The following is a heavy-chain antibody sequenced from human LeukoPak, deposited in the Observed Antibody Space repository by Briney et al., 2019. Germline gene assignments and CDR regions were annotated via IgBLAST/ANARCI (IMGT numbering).Heavy chain of an antibody. D-gene: IGHD3-10*01. CDR3: ARDEVGGLFPDY. J-gene: IGHJ4*02. V-gene: IGHV3-30*03. CDR2: ISYDGSNK. CDR1: GFTFSSYG. Sequence: GRSLRLSCAASGFTFSSYGMHWVRQAPGKGLEWVAVISYDGSNKYYADSVKGRFTISRDNSKNTLYLQMNSLRAEDTAVYYCARDEVGGLFPDYWGQGTLVTVSS.